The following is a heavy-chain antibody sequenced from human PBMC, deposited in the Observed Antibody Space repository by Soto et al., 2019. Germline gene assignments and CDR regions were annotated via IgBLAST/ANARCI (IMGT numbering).Heavy chain of an antibody. CDR1: GGSISSGGYY. CDR3: ATTSGYSSGWMTDY. Sequence: QVQLQESGPGLVKPSQTLSLTCTVSGGSISSGGYYWSWIRQHPGKGLEWIGNIYYSGNTYYNPSLKIRVTISVDPSKNQFSLKVSSVTAADTAVYYCATTSGYSSGWMTDYWGQETLVTVSS. D-gene: IGHD6-19*01. CDR2: IYYSGNT. J-gene: IGHJ4*02. V-gene: IGHV4-31*03.